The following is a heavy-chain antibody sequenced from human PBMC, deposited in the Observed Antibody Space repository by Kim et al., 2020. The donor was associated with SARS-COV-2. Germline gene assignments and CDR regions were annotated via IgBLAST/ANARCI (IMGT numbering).Heavy chain of an antibody. D-gene: IGHD6-19*01. Sequence: SETLSLTCTVSGGSISSSSYYWGWTRQPPGKGLEWIGSIYYSGSTYYNPSLKSRVTISVDTSKNQFSLKLSSVTAADTAVYYCARLRALSSGGGYYYYYYGMDVWGQGTTVTVSS. CDR1: GGSISSSSYY. CDR2: IYYSGST. V-gene: IGHV4-39*01. J-gene: IGHJ6*02. CDR3: ARLRALSSGGGYYYYYYGMDV.